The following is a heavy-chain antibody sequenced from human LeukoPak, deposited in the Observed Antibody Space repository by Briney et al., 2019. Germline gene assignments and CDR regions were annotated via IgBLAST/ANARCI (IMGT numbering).Heavy chain of an antibody. Sequence: PGGSLRLSCAASGFTFSSYSMNWVRQAPGKGLEWVSYISSSSSTIYYADSVEGRFTISRDNSKNTLYLQMNSLRAEDTAVYYCARDPVLDYWGQGTLVTVSS. CDR3: ARDPVLDY. CDR2: ISSSSSTI. V-gene: IGHV3-48*01. J-gene: IGHJ4*02. CDR1: GFTFSSYS.